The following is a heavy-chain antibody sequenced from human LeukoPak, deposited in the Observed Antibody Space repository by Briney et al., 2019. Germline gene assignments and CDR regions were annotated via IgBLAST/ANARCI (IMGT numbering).Heavy chain of an antibody. Sequence: GGSLRLSCAASGFTVSSNYMSWVRQAPGKGLEWVSVIYSGGSAYYADSVKGRFTISRDNSKNTLYLQMNSLRAEDTAVYYCARVQSRWFGELLGYYFDYWGQGTLVTVSS. CDR1: GFTVSSNY. CDR3: ARVQSRWFGELLGYYFDY. D-gene: IGHD3-10*01. V-gene: IGHV3-53*01. CDR2: IYSGGSA. J-gene: IGHJ4*02.